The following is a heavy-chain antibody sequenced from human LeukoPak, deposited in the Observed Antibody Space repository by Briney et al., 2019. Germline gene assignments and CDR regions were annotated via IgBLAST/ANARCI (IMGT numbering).Heavy chain of an antibody. V-gene: IGHV3-23*01. J-gene: IGHJ4*02. CDR2: ISGSGGST. Sequence: GGSLRLSCAASGFTFSSYAMSWVRQAPGKGLEWVSAISGSGGSTYYADSVKGRFTISRDNSKNTLYLQMNSLRAEDTAVYYCAKRDLKYCSGGSCYGGGFDYWGQGTLVTVSS. CDR3: AKRDLKYCSGGSCYGGGFDY. CDR1: GFTFSSYA. D-gene: IGHD2-15*01.